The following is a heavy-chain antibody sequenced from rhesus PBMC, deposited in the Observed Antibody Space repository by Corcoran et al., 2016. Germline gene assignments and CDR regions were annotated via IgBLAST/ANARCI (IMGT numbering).Heavy chain of an antibody. CDR3: ASLYGYYFDY. Sequence: QVQLQESGPGLVKPSETLSLTCAASGGSISSGYYYWSWIRQPPGKGLEWIGYITDRGGTGSHPSLQSRVTISRDTSRNHFSLKLSSVTAADTAVYYCASLYGYYFDYWGQGVLVTVSS. V-gene: IGHV4-122*02. CDR1: GGSISSGYYY. J-gene: IGHJ4*01. D-gene: IGHD3-9*01. CDR2: ITDRGGT.